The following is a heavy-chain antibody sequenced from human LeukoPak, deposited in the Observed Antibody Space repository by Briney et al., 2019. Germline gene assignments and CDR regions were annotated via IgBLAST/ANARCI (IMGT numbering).Heavy chain of an antibody. CDR3: AKITGGGYYYYYMDV. CDR2: IRNDGSNK. Sequence: SGGSLRLSCAASGFPFSTYGIHWVRQAPGKGLEWVAFIRNDGSNKYYSDSVKGRFTISRDNSKNTLYLQMNSLRPDDTAVYYCAKITGGGYYYYYMDVWGKGTTVTVSS. CDR1: GFPFSTYG. D-gene: IGHD2-8*02. J-gene: IGHJ6*03. V-gene: IGHV3-30*02.